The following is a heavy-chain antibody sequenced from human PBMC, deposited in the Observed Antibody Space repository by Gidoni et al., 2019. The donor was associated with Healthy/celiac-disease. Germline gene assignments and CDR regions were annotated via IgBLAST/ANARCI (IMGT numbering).Heavy chain of an antibody. V-gene: IGHV4-31*03. CDR2: IYYSGST. J-gene: IGHJ4*02. Sequence: VQLQESGPGLVKPSQTPSLTCPFSGGSICSCGYYWSWIRPHPGKGLEWIGYIYYSGSTYYNPSLKSRVTISVDTSKNQFSLKLSSVTAADTAVYYCARVDYYDSSGYRYFDYWGQGTLVTVSS. D-gene: IGHD3-22*01. CDR3: ARVDYYDSSGYRYFDY. CDR1: GGSICSCGYY.